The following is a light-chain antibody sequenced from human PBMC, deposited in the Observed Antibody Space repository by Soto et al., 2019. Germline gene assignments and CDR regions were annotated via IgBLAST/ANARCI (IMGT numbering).Light chain of an antibody. Sequence: QTVVTQPPSASGTPGQKVTISCSGSSSNIGSDFVYWFQQLPGTAPTLLIYRNNQRPSGVPDRFSGSKSGTSASLAISGLRSEDEADYYCASWDGSLRGWVFGGGTQLTVL. V-gene: IGLV1-47*01. CDR3: ASWDGSLRGWV. CDR2: RNN. J-gene: IGLJ3*02. CDR1: SSNIGSDF.